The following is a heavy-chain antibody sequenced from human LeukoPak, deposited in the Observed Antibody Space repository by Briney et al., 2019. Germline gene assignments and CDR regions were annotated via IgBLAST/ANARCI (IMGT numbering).Heavy chain of an antibody. CDR3: AKARYGSEPPDY. D-gene: IGHD3-10*01. V-gene: IGHV3-23*01. CDR1: GFTFSSYD. CDR2: ISGSSGNT. Sequence: PGRSLRLSCAASGFTFSSYDMSWVRQAPGKGLEWVAAISGSSGNTYYADSVKGRFTISRDNSNNTLYVQMNSLRAEDTAVYYCAKARYGSEPPDYWGQGTLVTVSS. J-gene: IGHJ4*02.